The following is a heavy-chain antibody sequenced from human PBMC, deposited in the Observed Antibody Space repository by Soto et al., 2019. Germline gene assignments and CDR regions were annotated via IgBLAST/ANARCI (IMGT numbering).Heavy chain of an antibody. CDR3: AKHRAYGDYYFDY. CDR1: GFNFTNYA. J-gene: IGHJ4*02. V-gene: IGHV3-23*01. Sequence: GGSLRLSCAASGFNFTNYAMSWVRQAPGKGLEWVSTISGSGISTYYSNSVKGRCSISRDNSKNTLYLRMSSLRAGDTTVFYCAKHRAYGDYYFDYWGQGILVTVSS. D-gene: IGHD4-17*01. CDR2: ISGSGIST.